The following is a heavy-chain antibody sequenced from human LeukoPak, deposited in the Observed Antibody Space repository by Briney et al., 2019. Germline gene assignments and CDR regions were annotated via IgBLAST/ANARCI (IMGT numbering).Heavy chain of an antibody. D-gene: IGHD3-3*01. V-gene: IGHV3-20*04. CDR3: VWSITIFGV. CDR1: GFTFDDYG. Sequence: GGSLRLSCAASGFTFDDYGMTWVRQAPGKGLEWVSGISRNGGSSGYADSVKGRFTITRDNAKNSLYLQMKNLRAEDTALYYCVWSITIFGVWGQGTLVTVSS. J-gene: IGHJ4*02. CDR2: ISRNGGSS.